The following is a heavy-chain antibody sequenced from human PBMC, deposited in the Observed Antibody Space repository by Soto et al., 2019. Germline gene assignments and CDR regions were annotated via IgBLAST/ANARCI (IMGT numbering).Heavy chain of an antibody. CDR3: ARAPETPPIVRVVVPYFFDS. CDR1: GGSISSSTYY. V-gene: IGHV4-39*07. CDR2: IYYSGST. D-gene: IGHD3-16*02. Sequence: PSETLSLTCTVSGGSISSSTYYWGWIRQPPGKGLEWIGSIYYSGSTFYNPSLKSRVMISSDTSKNQFSLSVSSVTAADTAVYYCARAPETPPIVRVVVPYFFDSWGQGTLVTVSS. J-gene: IGHJ4*02.